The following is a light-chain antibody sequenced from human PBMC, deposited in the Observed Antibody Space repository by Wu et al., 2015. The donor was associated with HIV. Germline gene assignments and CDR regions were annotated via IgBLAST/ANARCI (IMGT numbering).Light chain of an antibody. CDR2: KAS. J-gene: IGKJ1*01. V-gene: IGKV1-5*03. CDR3: QQYSLYRT. Sequence: DIHLTQSPSTLSASIGDRVSFTCRASQSISSWLAWYQMKPGKAPKLLIYKASTLNSGVPSRFIGSGSGTEFTLTISSLQPEDFATYYCQQYSLYRTFGQGTKVE. CDR1: QSISSW.